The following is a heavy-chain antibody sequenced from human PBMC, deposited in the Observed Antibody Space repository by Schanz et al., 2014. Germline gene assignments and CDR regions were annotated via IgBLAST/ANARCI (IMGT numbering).Heavy chain of an antibody. CDR3: ATNMVQGTISDAFDI. V-gene: IGHV4-34*02. J-gene: IGHJ3*02. CDR2: INHSGNN. D-gene: IGHD3-10*01. CDR1: GGSFSGYF. Sequence: QVQLQQWGAGLLKPSETLSLTCDVYGGSFSGYFWSWIRQLPGKGLEWIGEINHSGNNYYNPALKSRATISVDTSKNKFSLKLTSVTAADTAVYYCATNMVQGTISDAFDIWGRGTMVTVSS.